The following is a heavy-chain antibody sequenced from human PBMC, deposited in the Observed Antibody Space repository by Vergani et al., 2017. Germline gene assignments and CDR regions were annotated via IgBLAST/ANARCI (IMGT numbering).Heavy chain of an antibody. J-gene: IGHJ6*03. Sequence: VESGGGLVQPGGSLRLSCTVSGFTFSSNDFHWVRQTAGKGLEWVSSIGVDGDRYYSDSVKGRFTISRDNGQNTVNLQMNSLRVDDTAVYYCAKDLGGCNSISCSYYMDVWGKGTTVTV. CDR1: GFTFSSND. CDR2: IGVDGDR. D-gene: IGHD2/OR15-2a*01. CDR3: AKDLGGCNSISCSYYMDV. V-gene: IGHV3-13*01.